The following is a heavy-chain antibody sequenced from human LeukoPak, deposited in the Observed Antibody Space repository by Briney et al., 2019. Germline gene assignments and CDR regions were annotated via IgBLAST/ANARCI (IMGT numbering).Heavy chain of an antibody. CDR3: ARDVGYYCSSTRCSHSDAFDI. D-gene: IGHD2-2*01. CDR1: GYTFTGYY. V-gene: IGHV1-2*02. Sequence: ASVKVSFKASGYTFTGYYMHWVRQAPGQGLEGMGWINPNRGGTNYAQKFQGRVTMTRDTSISTAYMELSRLRSEDTAVYSCARDVGYYCSSTRCSHSDAFDIWGQGTMVTVSS. J-gene: IGHJ3*02. CDR2: INPNRGGT.